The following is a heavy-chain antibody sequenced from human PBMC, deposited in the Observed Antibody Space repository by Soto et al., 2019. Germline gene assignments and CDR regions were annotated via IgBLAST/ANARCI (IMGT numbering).Heavy chain of an antibody. Sequence: EVHLVESGGGLVQPGGSLRLSCAASGFTFSYYEMNWVRQAPGKGLAWISYITSSGDRAKYADSVNGRFTISRDNAKNSLYLQMTSLSAEDTGLYYCARDIFDNWGQGILVTVSS. V-gene: IGHV3-48*03. CDR1: GFTFSYYE. CDR3: ARDIFDN. J-gene: IGHJ4*02. CDR2: ITSSGDRA.